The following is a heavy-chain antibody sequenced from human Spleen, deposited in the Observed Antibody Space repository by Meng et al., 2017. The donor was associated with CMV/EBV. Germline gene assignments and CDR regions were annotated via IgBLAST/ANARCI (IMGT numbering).Heavy chain of an antibody. CDR3: AKDFNLQEYQYYGMDV. V-gene: IGHV3-23*01. J-gene: IGHJ6*02. D-gene: IGHD2-2*01. CDR2: ISGSGGST. CDR1: GFTFSSYA. Sequence: GGSLRLSCAASGFTFSSYAMSWVRQAPGKGLEWVSAISGSGGSTYYADSVKGRFTISRDNSKNTLYLQMNSLRVEDSAVYYYAKDFNLQEYQYYGMDVWGQGTTVTVSS.